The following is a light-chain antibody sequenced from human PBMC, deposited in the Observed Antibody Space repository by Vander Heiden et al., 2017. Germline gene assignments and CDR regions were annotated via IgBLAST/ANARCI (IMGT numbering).Light chain of an antibody. CDR3: QSYDRSLSGSV. CDR1: SSNIGAGYD. V-gene: IGLV1-40*01. J-gene: IGLJ2*01. Sequence: QSVLTQPPSVSGAPGQRVTISCTGSSSNIGAGYDVHWYQQLPGTAPKLLIYSNSNRPSGVPDRFSGSKSGTSASLASTGLQAEDEADYYCQSYDRSLSGSVFGGGTKLTVL. CDR2: SNS.